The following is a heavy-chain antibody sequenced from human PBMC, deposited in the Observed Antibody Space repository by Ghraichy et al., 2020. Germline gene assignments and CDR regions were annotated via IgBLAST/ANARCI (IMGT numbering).Heavy chain of an antibody. CDR3: GRDWGGPTQTSIDY. J-gene: IGHJ4*02. D-gene: IGHD3-10*01. Sequence: GGSLRLSCAASGFTFTNYWMSWVRQAPGKGLEWVAIIKTDGSETSYVDSVKGRFTISRDNAKNSLFLQMNSLRDEDTAVYYCGRDWGGPTQTSIDYWGQGTLVTLSS. V-gene: IGHV3-7*01. CDR2: IKTDGSET. CDR1: GFTFTNYW.